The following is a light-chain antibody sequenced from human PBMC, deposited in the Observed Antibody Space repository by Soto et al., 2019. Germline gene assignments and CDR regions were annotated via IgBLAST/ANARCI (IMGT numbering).Light chain of an antibody. V-gene: IGKV1-5*01. CDR3: HQYNSYWT. Sequence: DIQMTQSPSTLSASVGDRVTITCRASHSINSWLAWYQQKPGKAPNLLIYAASTLESGVPSRFSGSASGTEFTLTISSLQPDDFATYYCHQYNSYWTFGQGTKVEIK. J-gene: IGKJ1*01. CDR1: HSINSW. CDR2: AAS.